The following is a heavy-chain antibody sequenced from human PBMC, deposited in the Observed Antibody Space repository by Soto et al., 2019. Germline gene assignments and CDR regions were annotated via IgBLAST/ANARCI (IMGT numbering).Heavy chain of an antibody. CDR1: GGSISSGGYY. V-gene: IGHV4-31*03. D-gene: IGHD3-10*01. Sequence: QVQLQESGPGLVKPSQTLSLTCTVSGGSISSGGYYWSWIRQHPGKGLEWIGYIYYSGSTYYNPSLQMRVTLSVDTSKNQFALKLSSLTAADTAVYYCARGALGDHYFDYWGQGTLVTVSS. J-gene: IGHJ4*02. CDR3: ARGALGDHYFDY. CDR2: IYYSGST.